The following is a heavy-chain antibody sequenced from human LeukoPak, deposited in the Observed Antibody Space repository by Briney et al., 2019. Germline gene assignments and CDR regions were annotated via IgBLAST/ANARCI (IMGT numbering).Heavy chain of an antibody. D-gene: IGHD6-13*01. CDR1: GGSISSSSYY. CDR2: IYYSGST. J-gene: IGHJ5*02. Sequence: SETLSLTCTVSGGSISSSSYYWGWIRQPPGKGLEWIGSIYYSGSTYYNPSLKSRVTISVDTSKNQFSLKLSSVTAADTAVYYCARDRQQLVPAPNWFDPWGQGTLVTVSS. CDR3: ARDRQQLVPAPNWFDP. V-gene: IGHV4-39*07.